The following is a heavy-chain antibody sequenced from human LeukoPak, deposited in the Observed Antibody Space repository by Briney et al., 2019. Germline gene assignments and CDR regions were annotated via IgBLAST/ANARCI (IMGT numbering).Heavy chain of an antibody. CDR1: GGTFSSYA. CDR2: IIPIFGTA. V-gene: IGHV1-69*05. Sequence: SVKVSCKASGGTFSSYAISWVRQAPGQGLEWMGGIIPIFGTADYAQKFQGRVTITTDESTSTAYMELSSLRSEDTAVYYCARDCPGYFDCWGQGTLVTVSS. J-gene: IGHJ4*02. D-gene: IGHD3-10*02. CDR3: ARDCPGYFDC.